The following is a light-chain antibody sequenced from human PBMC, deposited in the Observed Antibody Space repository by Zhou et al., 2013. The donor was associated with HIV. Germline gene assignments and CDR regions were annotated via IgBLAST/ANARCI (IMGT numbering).Light chain of an antibody. CDR3: RQCNSYPYT. Sequence: DIQMTQSPSTLSASVGDRVTITCRASQSISSWLAWYQQKPGKAPKLLIYRASTLESGVPSRFSGSGSGTEFTLTISSLQPDDFGTYYCRQCNSYPYTFGQGTKLEIK. CDR1: QSISSW. V-gene: IGKV1-5*03. CDR2: RAS. J-gene: IGKJ2*01.